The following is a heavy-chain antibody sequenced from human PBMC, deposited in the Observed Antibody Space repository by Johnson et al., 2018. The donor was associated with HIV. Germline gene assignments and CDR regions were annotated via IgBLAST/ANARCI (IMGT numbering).Heavy chain of an antibody. V-gene: IGHV3-23*04. D-gene: IGHD5-24*01. CDR3: AKDIDGYDAFDI. CDR2: ISGGGSST. J-gene: IGHJ3*02. CDR1: GFTFRNYA. Sequence: VQLVESGGGLVQPGGSLRLSCAASGFTFRNYAMSWVRQAPGKGLEWVSTISGGGSSTYYADSVKGRFTISRDNSKNSLYLQMNSMRAEDTAVYSCAKDIDGYDAFDIWGQGTMVTGSS.